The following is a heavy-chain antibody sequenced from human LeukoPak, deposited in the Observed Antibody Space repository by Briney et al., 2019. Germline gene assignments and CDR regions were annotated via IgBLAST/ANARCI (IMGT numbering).Heavy chain of an antibody. V-gene: IGHV3-30-3*01. CDR1: GFTFSSYA. CDR3: ARDSAVVAATLYGMDV. D-gene: IGHD2-15*01. J-gene: IGHJ6*02. CDR2: ISYDGSNK. Sequence: GGSLRLSCAASGFTFSSYAMHWVRQAPGKGLEWVAVISYDGSNKYYADSVKGRFTISRDNSKNTLYLQMNSLRAEDTAVYYCARDSAVVAATLYGMDVWGQGTTVTVSS.